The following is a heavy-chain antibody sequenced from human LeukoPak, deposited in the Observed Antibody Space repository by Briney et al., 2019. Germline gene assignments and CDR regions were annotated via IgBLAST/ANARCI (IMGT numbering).Heavy chain of an antibody. CDR3: ARLKNWGSEYYFDY. Sequence: SETLSLTCTVSGGSISSYYWSWIRQPPGKGLEWIGYIYYTGSTKYNPSLKSRVTISVDTSKNQFSVKLSSVTAADTSVYYCARLKNWGSEYYFDYWGQGTLVTVSS. CDR2: IYYTGST. J-gene: IGHJ4*02. V-gene: IGHV4-59*08. D-gene: IGHD7-27*01. CDR1: GGSISSYY.